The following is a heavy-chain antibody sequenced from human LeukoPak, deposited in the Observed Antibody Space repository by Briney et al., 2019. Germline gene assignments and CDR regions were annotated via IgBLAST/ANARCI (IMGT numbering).Heavy chain of an antibody. J-gene: IGHJ4*02. CDR3: ARQTGSGLFTLP. Sequence: SETLSLTCTVSGGSISSSSYYWGWIRQPPGKGLEWIGYIYYSGSTNYNPSLKSRVTISVDTSKNQFSLKLSSVTAADTAVYYCARQTGSGLFTLPGGQGTLVTVSS. D-gene: IGHD3/OR15-3a*01. V-gene: IGHV4-61*05. CDR1: GGSISSSSYY. CDR2: IYYSGST.